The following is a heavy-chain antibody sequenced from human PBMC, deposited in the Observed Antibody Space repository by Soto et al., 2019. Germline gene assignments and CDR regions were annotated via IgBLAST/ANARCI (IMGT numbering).Heavy chain of an antibody. V-gene: IGHV3-53*01. Sequence: GGSLRLSCAASGFTVNTNHMSWVRQAPGKGLEWVSVIYSNDSTYYADSVKGRFTISRDNSKNALYLQMNSLRVEDTAVYYCATAGRASSSRRRLSATPKGGYYYCMDVWGKGTTVTVPS. J-gene: IGHJ6*04. D-gene: IGHD3-16*01. CDR1: GFTVNTNH. CDR2: IYSNDST. CDR3: ATAGRASSSRRRLSATPKGGYYYCMDV.